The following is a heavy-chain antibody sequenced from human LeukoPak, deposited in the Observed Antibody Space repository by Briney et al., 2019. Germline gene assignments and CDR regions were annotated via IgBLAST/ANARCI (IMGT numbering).Heavy chain of an antibody. CDR1: GFSFGAYL. CDR2: INSDGSST. CDR3: ARDGYYYDSSGYYG. D-gene: IGHD3-22*01. V-gene: IGHV3-74*01. J-gene: IGHJ4*02. Sequence: GGSLRLSCTASGFSFGAYLISWVRQAPGQGLVWVSRINSDGSSTSYADSVKGRFTISRDNAKNTLYLQMNSLRAEDTAVYYCARDGYYYDSSGYYGWGQGTLVTVSS.